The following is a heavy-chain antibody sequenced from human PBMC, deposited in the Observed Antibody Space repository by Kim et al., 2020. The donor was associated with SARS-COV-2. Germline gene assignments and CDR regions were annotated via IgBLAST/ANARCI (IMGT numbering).Heavy chain of an antibody. CDR1: GGTFSSYA. D-gene: IGHD3-22*01. J-gene: IGHJ5*02. CDR2: IIPIFGTA. V-gene: IGHV1-69*13. CDR3: ARVYYYDSSGYYYGWWFDP. Sequence: SVKVSCKASGGTFSSYAISWVRQAPGQGLEWMGGIIPIFGTANYAQKFQGRVTITADESTSTAYMELSSLRSEDTAVYYCARVYYYDSSGYYYGWWFDPWGQGTLVTVSS.